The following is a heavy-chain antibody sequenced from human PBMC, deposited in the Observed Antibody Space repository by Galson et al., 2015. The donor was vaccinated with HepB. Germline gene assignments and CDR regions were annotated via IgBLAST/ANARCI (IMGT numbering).Heavy chain of an antibody. CDR3: TTYRYHYDTSGSDY. J-gene: IGHJ4*02. D-gene: IGHD3-22*01. CDR2: ILSNTDGGTT. V-gene: IGHV3-15*01. CDR1: GFTFNDAW. Sequence: SLRLSCAVSGFTFNDAWMSWVRQAPGKGLEWLGRILSNTDGGTTDYAAPARGRFIISRDDSKSTLYLQMNSLEIEDTAIYYCTTYRYHYDTSGSDYWGQGTLVTVSS.